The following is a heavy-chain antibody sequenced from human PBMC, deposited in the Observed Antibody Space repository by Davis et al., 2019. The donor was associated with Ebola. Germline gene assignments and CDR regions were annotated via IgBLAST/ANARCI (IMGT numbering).Heavy chain of an antibody. D-gene: IGHD3-22*01. CDR3: ARDLRYDSSGYDYYFYMDV. J-gene: IGHJ6*03. Sequence: PSETLSLTCTVSGGSISRGGSYWTWIRQRPGKGLERIGYVYYSGSTYYKPSLKRRVTILLETSKNQFSLNLYSVTAADTAVYYCARDLRYDSSGYDYYFYMDVWGKGTTVTVSS. V-gene: IGHV4-31*03. CDR1: GGSISRGGSY. CDR2: VYYSGST.